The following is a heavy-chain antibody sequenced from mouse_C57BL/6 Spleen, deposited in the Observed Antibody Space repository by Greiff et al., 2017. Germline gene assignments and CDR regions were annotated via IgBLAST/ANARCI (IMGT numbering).Heavy chain of an antibody. J-gene: IGHJ2*01. CDR1: GYTFTSYW. V-gene: IGHV1-55*01. CDR3: SSWNYYFGY. Sequence: QVQLQQSGAELVKPGASVKMSCKASGYTFTSYWITWVKQRPGQGLEWIGDIYPGSGSTNYNEKFKGKATLTVDKSSSTAYMQLSSLTSEDSAVYDCSSWNYYFGYGGQGTTLTVSS. CDR2: IYPGSGST.